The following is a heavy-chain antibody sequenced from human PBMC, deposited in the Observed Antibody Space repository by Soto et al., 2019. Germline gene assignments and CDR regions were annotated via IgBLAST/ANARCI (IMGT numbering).Heavy chain of an antibody. J-gene: IGHJ3*02. CDR3: ATAAGTLVPDAFDI. Sequence: ASVKVSCKASGYTFTGYYMHWVRQAPGQGLEWMGWINPNSGGTNYAQKFQGWVTMTRDTSISTAYMELSRLRSDDTAVYYCATAAGTLVPDAFDIWGQGTMVTVSS. CDR1: GYTFTGYY. V-gene: IGHV1-2*04. CDR2: INPNSGGT. D-gene: IGHD6-13*01.